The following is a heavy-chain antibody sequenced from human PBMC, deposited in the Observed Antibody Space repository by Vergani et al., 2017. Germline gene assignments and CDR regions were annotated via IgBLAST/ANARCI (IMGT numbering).Heavy chain of an antibody. Sequence: QVQLQQWGAGLLKPSETLSLTCAVYGGSFSGYYWSWIRQPPGKGLEWIGEINHSGSTNNNPSLKSRVTISVDTSKNQFSLKLSSVTDTDTAVDYCARASQDIVVVPAAIRGWFDPWGQGTLVTVSS. CDR1: GGSFSGYY. D-gene: IGHD2-2*01. J-gene: IGHJ5*02. CDR3: ARASQDIVVVPAAIRGWFDP. CDR2: INHSGST. V-gene: IGHV4-34*01.